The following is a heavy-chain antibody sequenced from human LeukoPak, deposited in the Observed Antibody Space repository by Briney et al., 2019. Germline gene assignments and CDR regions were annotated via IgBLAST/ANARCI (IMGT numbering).Heavy chain of an antibody. CDR1: GFTFSNYA. J-gene: IGHJ3*02. V-gene: IGHV3-23*01. CDR2: ISGSDGGT. D-gene: IGHD4-17*01. Sequence: GGSLRLSCVASGFTFSNYAMSWVRQAPGKGLEWVSGISGSDGGTYYADSVKGRFTISRDNSKNTLYLQMNSLRADDTAVYYCPKSHFGDNHDAFDIWGQGTMVTVSS. CDR3: PKSHFGDNHDAFDI.